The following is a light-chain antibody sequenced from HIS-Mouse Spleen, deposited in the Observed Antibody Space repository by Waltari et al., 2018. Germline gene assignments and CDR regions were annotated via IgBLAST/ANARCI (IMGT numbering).Light chain of an antibody. CDR3: YSTDRSGSHGV. CDR1: ALPKKY. CDR2: EDS. Sequence: SYELTQPPSVSVSPGQTARITCSGDALPKKYAYWYQQKPGQAPVLVIYEDSKRPSGIAVRVSVSGSGTVATVTISGGEVEDVAEYDCYSTDRSGSHGVFGGGTKLTVL. V-gene: IGLV3-10*01. J-gene: IGLJ2*01.